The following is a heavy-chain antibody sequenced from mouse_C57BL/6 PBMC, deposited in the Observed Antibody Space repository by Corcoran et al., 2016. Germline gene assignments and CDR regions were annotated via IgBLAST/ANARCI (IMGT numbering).Heavy chain of an antibody. CDR3: ARRDYGYDEGAMDY. CDR2: INPNNGGT. D-gene: IGHD2-2*01. Sequence: EVQLQQSGPVLVKPGASVKMSCKASGYTFTDYYMNWVKQSHGKSLEWIGDINPNNGGTSYNQKFKGKATLTVDKSSSTAYMELHSLTSEDSAVYYCARRDYGYDEGAMDYWGQGTSVTVSS. J-gene: IGHJ4*01. V-gene: IGHV1-19*01. CDR1: GYTFTDYY.